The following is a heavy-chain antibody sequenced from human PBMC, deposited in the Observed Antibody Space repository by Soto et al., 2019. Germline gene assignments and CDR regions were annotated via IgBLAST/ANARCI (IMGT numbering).Heavy chain of an antibody. V-gene: IGHV4-4*02. CDR3: ARLAAAGYYNWFDP. CDR2: IYHSGST. CDR1: GGSISSSNW. J-gene: IGHJ5*02. D-gene: IGHD6-13*01. Sequence: SETLSLTCAVSGGSISSSNWWSWVRQPPGKGLEWIGEIYHSGSTNYNPSLKSRVTISVDKSKNQFSLKLSSVTAADTAVYYCARLAAAGYYNWFDPWGQGTLATVSS.